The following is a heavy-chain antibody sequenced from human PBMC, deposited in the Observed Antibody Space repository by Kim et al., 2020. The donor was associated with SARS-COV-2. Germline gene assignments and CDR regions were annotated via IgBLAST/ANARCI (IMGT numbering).Heavy chain of an antibody. CDR2: IYHSGST. CDR1: GGSISSSNW. Sequence: SETLSLTCAVSGGSISSSNWWSWVRQPPGKGLEWIGEIYHSGSTNYNPSLKSRVTISVDKSKNQFSLKLSSVTAADTAVYYCARVPRYDSSGLNWFDPWGQGTLVTVSS. V-gene: IGHV4-4*02. J-gene: IGHJ5*02. CDR3: ARVPRYDSSGLNWFDP. D-gene: IGHD3-22*01.